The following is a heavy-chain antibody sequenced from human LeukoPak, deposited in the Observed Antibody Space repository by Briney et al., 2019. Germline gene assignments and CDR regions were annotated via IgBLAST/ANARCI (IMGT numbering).Heavy chain of an antibody. CDR2: INPNSGGT. Sequence: GASVKVSCKASGYTFTCYYMHWVRQAPGQGLEWMGWINPNSGGTNYAQKFQGRVTMTRYTSISTAYMELSRLRSDDTAVYYCARYDSSSWQPPYDYWGQGTLVTVSS. J-gene: IGHJ4*02. CDR3: ARYDSSSWQPPYDY. D-gene: IGHD6-13*01. CDR1: GYTFTCYY. V-gene: IGHV1-2*02.